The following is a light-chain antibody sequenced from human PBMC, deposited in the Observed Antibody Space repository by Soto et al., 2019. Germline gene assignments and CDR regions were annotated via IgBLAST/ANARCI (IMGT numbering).Light chain of an antibody. Sequence: DIQMTQSPSSLSASVGDRVTITCRASQDISNFLAWFQQKPGKAPKSLISAASSLQSGVPSKFSGSGSGTDFTLTLNSLQPDDSATYYCQPYMRYPVTFGQGTRLEIK. CDR3: QPYMRYPVT. CDR2: AAS. J-gene: IGKJ5*01. V-gene: IGKV1-16*02. CDR1: QDISNF.